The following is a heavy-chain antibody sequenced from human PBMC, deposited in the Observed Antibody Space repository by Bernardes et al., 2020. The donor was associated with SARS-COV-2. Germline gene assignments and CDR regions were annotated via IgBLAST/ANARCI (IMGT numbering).Heavy chain of an antibody. V-gene: IGHV3-11*04. CDR3: ARDRGSGSYREGFDY. Sequence: GGSLRLSCAASGFTFSDYYMSWIRQAPGKGLEWVSYISSSGSTIYYADSVKGRFTISRDNAKKSLYLQMNSLRAEDTTVYYCARDRGSGSYREGFDYWGHGILVTVSS. J-gene: IGHJ4*01. D-gene: IGHD6-19*01. CDR2: ISSSGSTI. CDR1: GFTFSDYY.